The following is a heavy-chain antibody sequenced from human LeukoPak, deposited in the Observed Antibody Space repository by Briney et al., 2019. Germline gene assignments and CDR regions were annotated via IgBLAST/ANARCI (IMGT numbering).Heavy chain of an antibody. Sequence: GGSLSLSCAASGFSFSSYTMNWLRQAPGKGLEWVSSISSSGSDKYYADSVKGRFTISRDNAKNSLYLQMNSLRVEDTAVYYCAAQGGFDYWGQGTLVTVSS. CDR2: ISSSGSDK. V-gene: IGHV3-21*06. CDR1: GFSFSSYT. J-gene: IGHJ4*02. CDR3: AAQGGFDY. D-gene: IGHD3-16*01.